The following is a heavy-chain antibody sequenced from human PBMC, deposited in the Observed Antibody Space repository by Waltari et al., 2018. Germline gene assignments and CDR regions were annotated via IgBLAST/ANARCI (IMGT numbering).Heavy chain of an antibody. J-gene: IGHJ3*02. Sequence: QVQLVQSGAEVKKPGASVKVSCKASGYTFTSYDINWVRQATGQGLEWMGWMNPNSGNTGYARKCQGRVTMTRNTSISTAYMELSSLRSEDTAVYYCARYDYGGTKFDPGDAFDIWGQGTMVTVSS. CDR1: GYTFTSYD. D-gene: IGHD4-17*01. CDR3: ARYDYGGTKFDPGDAFDI. CDR2: MNPNSGNT. V-gene: IGHV1-8*01.